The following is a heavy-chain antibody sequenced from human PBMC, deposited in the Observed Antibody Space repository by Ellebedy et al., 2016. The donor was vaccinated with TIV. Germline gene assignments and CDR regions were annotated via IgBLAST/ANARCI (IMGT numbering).Heavy chain of an antibody. V-gene: IGHV3-21*06. CDR3: ARVHGDYRIDY. CDR2: MSGTSSYV. Sequence: GESLKISCAASGFPFSSYAMSWVRQAPGKGLEWVSSMSGTSSYVHYADSVEGRFTISRDNAKNSLYLHMSSLRVEDTAVYYCARVHGDYRIDYWGPGTLVTVSS. CDR1: GFPFSSYA. J-gene: IGHJ4*02. D-gene: IGHD4-17*01.